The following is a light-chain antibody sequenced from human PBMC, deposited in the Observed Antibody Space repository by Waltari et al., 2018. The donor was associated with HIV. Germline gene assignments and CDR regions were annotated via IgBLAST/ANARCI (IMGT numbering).Light chain of an antibody. CDR2: SNN. J-gene: IGLJ2*01. Sequence: QSVLTQPPSASGTPGQRVTISCSGRNSNIGSNSVNWYQQVPGTAPKLIIYSNNQRPSGVPDRFSGSKSGNSASLAISGLRSEDEADYYCAAWDDSRNGEVIFGGGTKLTVL. CDR1: NSNIGSNS. V-gene: IGLV1-44*01. CDR3: AAWDDSRNGEVI.